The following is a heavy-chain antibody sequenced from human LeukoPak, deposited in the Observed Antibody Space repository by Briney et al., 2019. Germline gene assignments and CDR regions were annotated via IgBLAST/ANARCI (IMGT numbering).Heavy chain of an antibody. CDR2: ISYDGSNK. D-gene: IGHD6-19*01. J-gene: IGHJ4*02. CDR3: ARDAIESLQTSERIAVADTRYYFDY. Sequence: PGGSLRLSCAASGFTFSSYAMHWVRQAPGKGLEWVAVISYDGSNKYYADSVKGRFTISRDNSKNTLYLQMNSLRAEDTAVYYCARDAIESLQTSERIAVADTRYYFDYWGQGTLVTVSS. CDR1: GFTFSSYA. V-gene: IGHV3-30*04.